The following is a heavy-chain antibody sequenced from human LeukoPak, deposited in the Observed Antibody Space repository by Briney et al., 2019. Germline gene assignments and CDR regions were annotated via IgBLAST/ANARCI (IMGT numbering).Heavy chain of an antibody. V-gene: IGHV6-1*01. CDR1: GDSVSSNSAA. CDR3: ARVAYDSKIY. CDR2: TYYRSKWYN. Sequence: SQTLSLTCAISGDSVSSNSAAWNWIRQSPSRGLEWLGRTYYRSKWYNDYAVSVKSRTTINPDTSTNQFSLHMNSVTPEDTAVYYCARVAYDSKIYWGQGTLVTVSS. D-gene: IGHD3-22*01. J-gene: IGHJ4*02.